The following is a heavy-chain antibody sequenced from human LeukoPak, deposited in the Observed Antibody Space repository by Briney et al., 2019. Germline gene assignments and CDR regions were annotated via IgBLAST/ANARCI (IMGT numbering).Heavy chain of an antibody. D-gene: IGHD2-2*01. CDR3: ARHRGVASCYADFDY. CDR1: GGSISSSSYY. V-gene: IGHV4-39*01. CDR2: IYFGGSN. J-gene: IGHJ4*02. Sequence: SETLSLTCTVSGGSISSSSYYWGWIRQPPGKGLEWIGCIYFGGSNHYNPSLKSRVTISVDTSKNQFSLKLSSVTAADTAVYYCARHRGVASCYADFDYWGQGTLVTVSS.